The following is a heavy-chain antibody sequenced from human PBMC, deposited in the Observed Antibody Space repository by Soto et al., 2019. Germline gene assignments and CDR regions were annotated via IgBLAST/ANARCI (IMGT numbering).Heavy chain of an antibody. J-gene: IGHJ6*02. V-gene: IGHV3-15*01. CDR2: IRSNTDGGTT. D-gene: IGHD1-20*01. CDR3: TADPSYITTYTGGMDV. Sequence: EVQLVESGGGLVKPGGSLRLSCAASGFTFTNAWMSWVRQAPGKGLEWVGRIRSNTDGGTTDYAAPVKGRFTISRDDSKNTVYLQMNSLKNEDTAVYYCTADPSYITTYTGGMDVWGQGTTVTVSS. CDR1: GFTFTNAW.